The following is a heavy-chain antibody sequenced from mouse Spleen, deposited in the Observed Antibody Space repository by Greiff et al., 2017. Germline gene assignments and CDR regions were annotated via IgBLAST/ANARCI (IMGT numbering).Heavy chain of an antibody. CDR2: ISSGSSTI. D-gene: IGHD2-4*01. V-gene: IGHV5-17*01. CDR1: GFTFSDYG. J-gene: IGHJ2*01. Sequence: EVMLVESGGGLVKPGGSLKLSCAASGFTFSDYGMHWVRQAPEKGLEWVAYISSGSSTIYYADTVKGRFTISRDNAKNTLFLQMTSLRSEDTAMYYCARPGYYDYDAYFDYWGQGTTLTVSS. CDR3: ARPGYYDYDAYFDY.